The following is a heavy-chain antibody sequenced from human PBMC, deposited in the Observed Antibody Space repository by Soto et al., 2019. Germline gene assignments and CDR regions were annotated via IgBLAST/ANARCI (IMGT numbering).Heavy chain of an antibody. D-gene: IGHD4-17*01. CDR3: AQMATMTTSAFDF. CDR1: GFNFNIYA. V-gene: IGHV3-23*01. Sequence: EVQLFESGGDLVQPGGSLRLSCTGSGFNFNIYAMTWVRQPPGKGLEWVSAISSGGPTIYYVDSVKGRFTISRDNSRNTLYLQMNSLRPDDTAMYYCAQMATMTTSAFDFWGRGTMVTVSS. J-gene: IGHJ3*01. CDR2: ISSGGPTI.